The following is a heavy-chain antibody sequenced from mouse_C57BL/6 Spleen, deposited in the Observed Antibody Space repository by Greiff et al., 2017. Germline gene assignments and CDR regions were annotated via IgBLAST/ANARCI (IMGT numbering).Heavy chain of an antibody. CDR3: ARGGYDYDGGYAMDY. V-gene: IGHV1-49*01. Sequence: LQQSGAELVRPGSSVKLSCKDSYFAFMASAMHWVKQRPGHGLEWIGSFTMYSDATEYSENLKGKATLTANTSASTAYMELSSLTSEDSAVYYCARGGYDYDGGYAMDYWGQGTSVTVSS. CDR1: YFAFMASA. D-gene: IGHD2-4*01. CDR2: FTMYSDAT. J-gene: IGHJ4*01.